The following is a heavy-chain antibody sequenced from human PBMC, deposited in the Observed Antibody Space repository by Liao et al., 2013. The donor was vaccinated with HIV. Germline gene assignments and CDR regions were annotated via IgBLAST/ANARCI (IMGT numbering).Heavy chain of an antibody. D-gene: IGHD7-27*01. Sequence: QVQLQQWGAGLLKPSETLSLTCAVYGGSFSPYYWSWIRQPPGRGLEWIAEINHSGDVNYNPSLKSRVTMSVDTSKNQFSLNLDSVTAADTAVYYCARGWGLGLRNYLDYWGQGTLVTVSS. J-gene: IGHJ4*02. CDR2: INHSGDV. CDR3: ARGWGLGLRNYLDY. CDR1: GGSFSPYY. V-gene: IGHV4-34*01.